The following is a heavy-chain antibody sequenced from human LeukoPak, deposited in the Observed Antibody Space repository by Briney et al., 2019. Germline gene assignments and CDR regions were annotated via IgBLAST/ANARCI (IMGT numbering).Heavy chain of an antibody. D-gene: IGHD3-22*01. Sequence: GGSVKVSCKASGGTFSSYAISWVRQAPGQGLEWMGRINPNSGGTNYAQKFQGRVTMTRDTSISTAYMELSRLRSDDTAVYYCFRTYYYDSSGLDYWGQGTLVTVSS. CDR2: INPNSGGT. V-gene: IGHV1-2*06. CDR3: FRTYYYDSSGLDY. CDR1: GGTFSSYA. J-gene: IGHJ4*02.